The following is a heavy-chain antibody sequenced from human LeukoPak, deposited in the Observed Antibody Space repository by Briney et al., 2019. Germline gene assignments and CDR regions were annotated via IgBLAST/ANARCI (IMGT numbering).Heavy chain of an antibody. J-gene: IGHJ4*02. Sequence: SEPLSLTCTVSGGPLNRYYWCWVRQPAGKGLEWIGRIYPTGTTNYSPSFKSRLTMSLDTSKNQFSLKLRSVTAADTAVYYCGRQGYTASYYFVDYWSQGTLVTVSS. D-gene: IGHD3-10*01. CDR3: GRQGYTASYYFVDY. CDR1: GGPLNRYY. V-gene: IGHV4-4*07. CDR2: IYPTGTT.